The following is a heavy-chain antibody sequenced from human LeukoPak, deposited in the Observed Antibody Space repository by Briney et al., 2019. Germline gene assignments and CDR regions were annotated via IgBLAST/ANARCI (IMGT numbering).Heavy chain of an antibody. CDR3: AKANCGSECYYNLGS. J-gene: IGHJ4*02. CDR2: ISGSGGNT. V-gene: IGHV3-23*01. D-gene: IGHD2-21*01. CDR1: GFTFSSYA. Sequence: GGSLRLSCAASGFTFSSYALSWVRQAPGKWLEWVSRISGSGGNTFYADSVKGRFTISRDNSKSTLYLQMNSLRAEDTAIYYCAKANCGSECYYNLGSWGQGTLVTVST.